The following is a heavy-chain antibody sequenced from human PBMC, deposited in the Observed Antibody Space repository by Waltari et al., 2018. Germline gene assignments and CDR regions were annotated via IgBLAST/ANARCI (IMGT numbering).Heavy chain of an antibody. CDR3: ARGSGDSSGYSK. CDR1: GSTFSSYG. J-gene: IGHJ4*02. V-gene: IGHV3-7*01. CDR2: IKQDGSEK. D-gene: IGHD3-22*01. Sequence: EVQLVESGGGLVQPGGSLRLSCAASGSTFSSYGMSWVSQAPGKGLEWVANIKQDGSEKYYVDSVKGRFTISRDNAKNSLYLQMNSLRAEDTAVYYCARGSGDSSGYSKWGQGTLVTVSS.